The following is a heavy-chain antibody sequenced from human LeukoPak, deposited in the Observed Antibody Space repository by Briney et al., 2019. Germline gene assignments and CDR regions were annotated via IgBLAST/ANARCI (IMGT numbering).Heavy chain of an antibody. D-gene: IGHD4-17*01. CDR3: AHIPITFPGDPHAEYFQQ. V-gene: IGHV2-5*01. J-gene: IGHJ1*01. CDR1: GFSLSTSGVG. Sequence: SGPTLVNPTQTLTLTCTFSGFSLSTSGVGVGWIRQPPGKALEWLALIYWNDDKRYSPSLKSRLTITKDTSKNQVVLTMTDMDPVDTATYYCAHIPITFPGDPHAEYFQQWGQGTLVTVSS. CDR2: IYWNDDK.